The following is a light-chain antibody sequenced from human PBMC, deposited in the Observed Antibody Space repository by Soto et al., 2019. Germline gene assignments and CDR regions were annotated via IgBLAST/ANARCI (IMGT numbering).Light chain of an antibody. J-gene: IGLJ1*01. CDR2: AVS. CDR1: SSDVGGYNY. V-gene: IGLV2-14*01. Sequence: QSALTQPASVSGSPGQSITISCTGTSSDVGGYNYVSWYQQHPGKAPKLMIYAVSNRPSGVSNRFSGSKSGNTASLTISGLQAEDEADYYCSSDTGSSTPYVFGTGTKLTVL. CDR3: SSDTGSSTPYV.